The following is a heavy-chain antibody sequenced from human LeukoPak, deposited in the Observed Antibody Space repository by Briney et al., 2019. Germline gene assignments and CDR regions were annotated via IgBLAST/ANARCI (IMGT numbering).Heavy chain of an antibody. CDR1: GFTFRSYA. V-gene: IGHV3-23*01. D-gene: IGHD6-13*01. Sequence: PGVSLRLFCAASGFTFRSYAMSWVRQAPGKGLEWVSAISGSGGSTYYADSVKGRFTISRDNSKNTLYLQMNSLRAEDTAVYYCAKGVSSSWYEFGYWGRGTLVTVSS. CDR2: ISGSGGST. J-gene: IGHJ4*02. CDR3: AKGVSSSWYEFGY.